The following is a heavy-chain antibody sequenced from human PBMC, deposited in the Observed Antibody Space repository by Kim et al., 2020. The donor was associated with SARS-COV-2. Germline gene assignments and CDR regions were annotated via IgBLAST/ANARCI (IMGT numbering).Heavy chain of an antibody. CDR2: IYYSGST. J-gene: IGHJ5*02. CDR3: ARGWYSTPYFPNWFDP. CDR1: GGSISSSSYY. V-gene: IGHV4-39*07. D-gene: IGHD6-13*01. Sequence: SETLSLTCTVSGGSISSSSYYWGWIRQPPGKGLEWIGSIYYSGSTYYNPSLKSRVIISVDTSKNQFSLKLSSVTAADTAVYYCARGWYSTPYFPNWFDPWGQGTLVTVSS.